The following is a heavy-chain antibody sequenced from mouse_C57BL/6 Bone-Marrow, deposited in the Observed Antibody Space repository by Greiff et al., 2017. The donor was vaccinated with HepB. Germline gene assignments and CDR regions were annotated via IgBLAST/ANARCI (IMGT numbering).Heavy chain of an antibody. CDR1: GFTFSSYG. V-gene: IGHV5-6*01. J-gene: IGHJ2*01. Sequence: DVHLVESGGDLVKPGGSLKLSCAASGFTFSSYGMSWVRQTPDKRLEWVATISSGGSYTYYPDSVKGRFTISRDNAKNTLYLQMSSLKSEDTAMYYCARRGRHFDYWGQGTTLTVSS. CDR3: ARRGRHFDY. CDR2: ISSGGSYT. D-gene: IGHD1-1*01.